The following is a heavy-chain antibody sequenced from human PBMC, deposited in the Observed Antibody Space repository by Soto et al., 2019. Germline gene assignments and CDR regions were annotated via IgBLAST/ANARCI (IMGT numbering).Heavy chain of an antibody. CDR2: ISAYNGNT. V-gene: IGHV1-18*04. Sequence: GASVKVSCKASGYTFTSYGISWVRQAPGQGLEWMGWISAYNGNTNYAQKLQGRVTMTTDTSTSTAYMELRSLRSDDTAVYYCAREGYCSSTSCATGDYYYYGMDVWGQGTTVTVSS. J-gene: IGHJ6*02. CDR3: AREGYCSSTSCATGDYYYYGMDV. D-gene: IGHD2-2*01. CDR1: GYTFTSYG.